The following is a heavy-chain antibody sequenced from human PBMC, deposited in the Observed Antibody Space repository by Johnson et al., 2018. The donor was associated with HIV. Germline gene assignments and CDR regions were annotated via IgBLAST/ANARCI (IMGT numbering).Heavy chain of an antibody. CDR1: GFTVSSNN. CDR3: ARVGQLARTHAFDS. D-gene: IGHD6-13*01. Sequence: VLLVESGGGLVQPGGSLRLSCAASGFTVSSNNMSWVRQAPGTGLEWVSVINSGGSTYYADSVKGRFTISRDNSKNTVYLQMNSLRAEDTAVYYCARVGQLARTHAFDSGCQGTMVTVSS. CDR2: INSGGST. V-gene: IGHV3-66*02. J-gene: IGHJ3*02.